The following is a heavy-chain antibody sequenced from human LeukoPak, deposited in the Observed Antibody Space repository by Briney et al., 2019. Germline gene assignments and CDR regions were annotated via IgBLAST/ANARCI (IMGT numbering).Heavy chain of an antibody. J-gene: IGHJ6*04. CDR3: ARVIDYGDFMMGMDV. CDR2: IYHSGSI. D-gene: IGHD4-17*01. CDR1: GGSISSYY. V-gene: IGHV4-59*12. Sequence: PSETLSLTCTVSGGSISSYYWSWIRQPPGKGLEWIGEIYHSGSINYNPSLKSRVTISVDKSKNQFSLKLSSVTAADTAVYYCARVIDYGDFMMGMDVWGKGTTVTVSS.